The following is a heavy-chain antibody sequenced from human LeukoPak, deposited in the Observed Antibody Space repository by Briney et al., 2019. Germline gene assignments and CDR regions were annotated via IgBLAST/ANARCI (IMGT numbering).Heavy chain of an antibody. D-gene: IGHD6-19*01. CDR2: ISGSGGST. CDR1: GFTFSSYG. V-gene: IGHV3-23*01. Sequence: GGSLRLSCAASGFTFSSYGMSWVRQAPGKGLEWVSAISGSGGSTYYADSVKGRFTISRDNSKNTLYLQMNSLRAEDTAVYYCAKDYQGLASGTHFDYWGQGTLVTVSS. CDR3: AKDYQGLASGTHFDY. J-gene: IGHJ4*02.